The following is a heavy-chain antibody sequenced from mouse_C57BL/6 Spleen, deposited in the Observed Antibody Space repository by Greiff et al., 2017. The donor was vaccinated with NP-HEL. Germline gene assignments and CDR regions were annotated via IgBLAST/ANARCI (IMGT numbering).Heavy chain of an antibody. J-gene: IGHJ1*03. V-gene: IGHV3-6*01. CDR2: ISYDGSN. D-gene: IGHD1-1*01. Sequence: EVQLVESGPGLVKPSQSLSLTCSVTGYSITSGYYWNWIRQFPGNKLEWMGYISYDGSNNYNPSLKNRTSITRDTSKNQFCLKLNSVTTEDTAAYYCARGRGYGSSYDWYFDVWGTGTTVTVSS. CDR1: GYSITSGYY. CDR3: ARGRGYGSSYDWYFDV.